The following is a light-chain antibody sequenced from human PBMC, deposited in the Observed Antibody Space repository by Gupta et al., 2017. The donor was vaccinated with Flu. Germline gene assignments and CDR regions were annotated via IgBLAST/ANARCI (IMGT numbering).Light chain of an antibody. CDR1: QNVSMK. J-gene: IGKJ2*01. CDR2: DAS. Sequence: DIVITQFPATVSVSPGERATLSCRASQNVSMKIAWYQQRPSQAPRLLIYDASTRATDIPARFSGRGSGTEFTLSISSLQSEDFALYYCQQYKTWPLFGQGTKLEI. CDR3: QQYKTWPL. V-gene: IGKV3-15*01.